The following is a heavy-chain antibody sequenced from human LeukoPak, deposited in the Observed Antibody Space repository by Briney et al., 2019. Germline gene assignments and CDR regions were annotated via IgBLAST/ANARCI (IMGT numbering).Heavy chain of an antibody. Sequence: EGSLRLSCAASGXTFSSYWMSWVRQGPGKGLEWVANIKQDGSQKFYVDSVKGRFTISRDNAKNSLYLQMNSLRDEDTAVYYCARDWNYYDNSGFYGEYWGQGTLVTVSS. CDR2: IKQDGSQK. CDR3: ARDWNYYDNSGFYGEY. J-gene: IGHJ4*02. CDR1: GXTFSSYW. D-gene: IGHD3-22*01. V-gene: IGHV3-7*04.